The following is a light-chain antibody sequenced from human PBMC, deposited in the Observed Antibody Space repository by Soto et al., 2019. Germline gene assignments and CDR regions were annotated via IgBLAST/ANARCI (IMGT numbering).Light chain of an antibody. Sequence: QSALTQPASVSGSPGQSITISCTGTSSDVGSSNLVSWYQQHPGKTPKLIIYEGSRRPSGVSGRFFGSMSGNAASLTISGLQAEDEADYYCCSFARSSTSYVFGTGTKVTVL. CDR2: EGS. CDR3: CSFARSSTSYV. V-gene: IGLV2-23*01. J-gene: IGLJ1*01. CDR1: SSDVGSSNL.